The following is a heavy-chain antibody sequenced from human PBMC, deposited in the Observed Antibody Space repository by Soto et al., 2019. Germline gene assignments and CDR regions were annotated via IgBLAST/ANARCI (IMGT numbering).Heavy chain of an antibody. CDR3: ARLLTY. CDR2: IDYSGST. D-gene: IGHD2-8*01. Sequence: PXETLTLTCAVSGCTVSGDSITTSSFYWGWIRQPPGKGLQWVASIDYSGSTYYNPSLKSRVTISVDTSKNQFFLKLTSVTAADTAVYYCARLLTYWGHGILVTVS. CDR1: GDSITTSSFY. J-gene: IGHJ4*01. V-gene: IGHV4-39*01.